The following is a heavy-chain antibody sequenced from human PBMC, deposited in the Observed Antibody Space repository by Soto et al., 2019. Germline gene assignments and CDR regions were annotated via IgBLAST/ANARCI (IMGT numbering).Heavy chain of an antibody. V-gene: IGHV4-31*03. Sequence: SETLSLTCTVSGGSISSGGYYWSWIRQHPGKGLEWIGYIYYSGSTYYNPSLKSRVTISVDTSKNQFSLKLSSVTAADTAVYYCARVVVVPDTIRRVGWFDPWGQGTLVTVSS. J-gene: IGHJ5*02. CDR2: IYYSGST. CDR1: GGSISSGGYY. D-gene: IGHD2-2*01. CDR3: ARVVVVPDTIRRVGWFDP.